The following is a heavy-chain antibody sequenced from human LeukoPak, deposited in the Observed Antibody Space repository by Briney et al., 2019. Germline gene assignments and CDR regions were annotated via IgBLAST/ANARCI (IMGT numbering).Heavy chain of an antibody. CDR3: ARDIDY. CDR2: ITSDGRGT. J-gene: IGHJ4*02. CDR1: GFTFSSFW. Sequence: GGSLRLSCAASGFTFSSFWMNWVRQAPGKGLVWVSRITSDGRGTTYADSVRGRFTISRDNAKNTLYLQMNSLRAEDTAVYYCARDIDYWGQGTLVTVSS. V-gene: IGHV3-74*01.